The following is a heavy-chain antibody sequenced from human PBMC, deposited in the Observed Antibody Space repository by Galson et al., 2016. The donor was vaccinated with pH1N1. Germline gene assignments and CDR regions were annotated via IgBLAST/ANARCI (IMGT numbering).Heavy chain of an antibody. CDR3: AREDSSGYGYFDY. Sequence: SLRLSCAASGFTFSSYPMNWVRQAPGKGLERVASISRNSGSIYYRDTVKGRFTISRDNAKNSLFLQMNTLRAEDTAVYFCAREDSSGYGYFDYWGQGTLVTVSS. V-gene: IGHV3-21*01. CDR1: GFTFSSYP. CDR2: ISRNSGSI. J-gene: IGHJ4*02. D-gene: IGHD3-22*01.